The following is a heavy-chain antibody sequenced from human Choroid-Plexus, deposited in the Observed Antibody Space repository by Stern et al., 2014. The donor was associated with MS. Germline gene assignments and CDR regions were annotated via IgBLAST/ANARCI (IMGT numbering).Heavy chain of an antibody. CDR1: GFPFGSCA. V-gene: IGHV3-30*18. D-gene: IGHD2/OR15-2a*01. CDR3: AKDRQYLTYFFDH. CDR2: VSYDGSNK. J-gene: IGHJ5*02. Sequence: VQLVESGGGVVQPGRPLRLSCVASGFPFGSCAMHWVRQAPGKGLEGGAGVSYDGSNKYYADSVKGRFAISRDNSQNTLYMQMSSLRPEDTAVYYCAKDRQYLTYFFDHWGQGSLVTVSS.